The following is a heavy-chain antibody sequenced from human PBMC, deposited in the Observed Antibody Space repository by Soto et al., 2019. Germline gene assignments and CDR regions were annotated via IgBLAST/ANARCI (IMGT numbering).Heavy chain of an antibody. CDR3: AKGDWDYIAGHFDY. V-gene: IGHV3-23*01. J-gene: IGHJ4*02. Sequence: VQLLESGGGLVQPGGSLRLSCAASGFTFTSCAMSWVRQAPGMGLEWVSAISGTAGNTHHADSVKGRFTISRDISKNTLYLQMNSLRAEDTAVYYCAKGDWDYIAGHFDYWGQGTLVTVSS. CDR2: ISGTAGNT. D-gene: IGHD1-7*01. CDR1: GFTFTSCA.